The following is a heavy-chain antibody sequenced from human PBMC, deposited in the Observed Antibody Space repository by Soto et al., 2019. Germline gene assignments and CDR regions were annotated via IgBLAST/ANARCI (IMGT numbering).Heavy chain of an antibody. CDR3: SRRAPEGFDP. CDR2: INHSGNT. Sequence: LSLTCAVSGGSIGTSAYYWGWIRQAPGKGLEWIGSINHSGNTYLSPSLKDRVTMSVDTSKNSFPLKLRSATAADTGLYYCSRRAPEGFDPWGQGTLVTVSS. V-gene: IGHV4-39*01. CDR1: GGSIGTSAYY. J-gene: IGHJ5*02.